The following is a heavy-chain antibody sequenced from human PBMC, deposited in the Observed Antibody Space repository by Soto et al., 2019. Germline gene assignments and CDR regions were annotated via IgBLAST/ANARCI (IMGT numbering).Heavy chain of an antibody. CDR3: ARSPRIAVAGTFDY. Sequence: APVKVSCKASGYTFTSYAMHWVRQAPGQRLEWMGWINAGNGNTKYSQKFQGRVTITRDTSASTAYMELSSLRSEDTAVYYCARSPRIAVAGTFDYWGQGTLVTVSS. V-gene: IGHV1-3*01. J-gene: IGHJ4*02. D-gene: IGHD6-19*01. CDR1: GYTFTSYA. CDR2: INAGNGNT.